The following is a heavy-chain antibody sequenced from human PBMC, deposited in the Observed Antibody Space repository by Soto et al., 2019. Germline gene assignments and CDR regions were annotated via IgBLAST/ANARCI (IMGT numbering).Heavy chain of an antibody. CDR2: INAGNGNT. Sequence: ASVKVSCKASGYTFTSYAMHWVRQAPGQRLEWMGWINAGNGNTKYSQKFQGRVTITRDTSASTAYMELSSLRSEDTAVYYCARGKKVFLLRVFAIWGEYTWFAPGAQGTLFPVS. V-gene: IGHV1-3*01. CDR1: GYTFTSYA. CDR3: ARGKKVFLLRVFAIWGEYTWFAP. D-gene: IGHD2-8*01. J-gene: IGHJ5*02.